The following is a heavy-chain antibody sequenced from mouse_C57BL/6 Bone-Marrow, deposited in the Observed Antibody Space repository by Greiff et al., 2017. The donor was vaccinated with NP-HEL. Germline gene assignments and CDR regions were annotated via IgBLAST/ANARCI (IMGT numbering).Heavy chain of an antibody. CDR3: ARDDGYFAY. J-gene: IGHJ3*01. CDR2: ISSGSSTI. CDR1: GFTFSDYG. Sequence: EVQLVESGGGLVKPGGSLKLSCAASGFTFSDYGMHWVRQAPEKGLEWVAYISSGSSTIYYADTVKGRFTISRANAKNTLFLQMTSLRSEDTAMYYCARDDGYFAYWGQGTLVTVSA. V-gene: IGHV5-17*01. D-gene: IGHD2-3*01.